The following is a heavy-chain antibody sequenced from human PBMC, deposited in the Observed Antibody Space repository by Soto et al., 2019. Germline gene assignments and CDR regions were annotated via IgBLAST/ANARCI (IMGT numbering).Heavy chain of an antibody. Sequence: GGSLRLSCAAAGFTFSIYATSWVRQAPGKGLEWVSAISGSGGSTYYADSVKGRFTISRDNSKNTLYLQMNSLRADDTAVYYCAKATRGGAATLIRDYWGQGTLVTVSS. D-gene: IGHD6-13*01. V-gene: IGHV3-23*01. J-gene: IGHJ4*02. CDR1: GFTFSIYA. CDR2: ISGSGGST. CDR3: AKATRGGAATLIRDY.